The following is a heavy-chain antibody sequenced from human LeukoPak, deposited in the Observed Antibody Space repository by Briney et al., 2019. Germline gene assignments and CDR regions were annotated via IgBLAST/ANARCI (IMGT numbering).Heavy chain of an antibody. CDR1: GFTFSSYA. CDR3: AKDLTIYGDYVNGMDV. D-gene: IGHD4-17*01. CDR2: ISGSGGST. V-gene: IGHV3-23*01. Sequence: PGGSLRLSCAASGFTFSSYAMSWVRQAPGKGLEWVSAISGSGGSTYYADSVKGRFTISRDNSKNTLYLQMNSLRAEDTAVYYCAKDLTIYGDYVNGMDVWGQGTTVTVSS. J-gene: IGHJ6*02.